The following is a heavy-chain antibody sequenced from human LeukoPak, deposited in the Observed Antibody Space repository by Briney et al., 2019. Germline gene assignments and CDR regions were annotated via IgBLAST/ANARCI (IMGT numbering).Heavy chain of an antibody. CDR3: IRGTVGAPGNDY. V-gene: IGHV3-74*01. CDR1: GFTFSSYW. J-gene: IGHJ4*02. CDR2: IDTGGSFT. D-gene: IGHD1-26*01. Sequence: GGSLRLSCAASGFTFSSYWMHWVRQAPGKGLVWVSRIDTGGSFTSYADSVRGRFTISRDNAKNTLYLQMSSLRAEDTAVYYCIRGTVGAPGNDYWGQGTLVTVSS.